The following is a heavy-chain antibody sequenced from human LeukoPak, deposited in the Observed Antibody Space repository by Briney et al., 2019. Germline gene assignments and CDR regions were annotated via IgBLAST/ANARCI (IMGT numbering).Heavy chain of an antibody. CDR1: GFTFDDYG. J-gene: IGHJ4*02. Sequence: GGSLRLSCAASGFTFDDYGMSWVRQAPGKGLEWVSGINWNGGSTGYADSVKGRFTISRDNSKNTLYLQMNSLRAEDTAVYYCARDSSSGYAEFDYWGQGTLVTVSS. D-gene: IGHD5-12*01. CDR3: ARDSSSGYAEFDY. CDR2: INWNGGST. V-gene: IGHV3-20*04.